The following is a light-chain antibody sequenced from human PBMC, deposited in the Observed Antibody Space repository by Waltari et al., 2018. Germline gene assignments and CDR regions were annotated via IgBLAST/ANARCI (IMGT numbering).Light chain of an antibody. V-gene: IGKV4-1*01. Sequence: DIVMTQSPESLAVSLGERAPLNCKSIRKVLTSVNNKNYLAWYQQKAGQPPTLFIYCASTRDSGFPSLFTGSGSGTDFTLTISSLQAEDVAVYYCQQYYSTPLTFGGGTKVAIK. J-gene: IGKJ4*01. CDR1: RKVLTSVNNKNY. CDR3: QQYYSTPLT. CDR2: CAS.